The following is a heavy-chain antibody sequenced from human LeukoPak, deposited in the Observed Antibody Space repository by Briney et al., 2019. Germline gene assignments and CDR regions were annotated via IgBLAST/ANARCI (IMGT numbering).Heavy chain of an antibody. Sequence: GGSLRLSCAASGFTFSSYWMSWVRQAPGKGLEWVANIKQDGSEKYYVDSVKGRFTISRDNAKNSLYLQMNSLRAEDTAVYYCARYRYNWNLIPFYFDYWGQGTLVTVSS. CDR2: IKQDGSEK. J-gene: IGHJ4*02. CDR3: ARYRYNWNLIPFYFDY. V-gene: IGHV3-7*01. CDR1: GFTFSSYW. D-gene: IGHD1-7*01.